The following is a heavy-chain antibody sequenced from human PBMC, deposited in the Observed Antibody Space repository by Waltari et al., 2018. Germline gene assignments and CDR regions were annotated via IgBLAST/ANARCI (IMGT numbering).Heavy chain of an antibody. CDR2: IWYDGSNK. V-gene: IGHV3-30*18. J-gene: IGHJ4*02. D-gene: IGHD2-15*01. CDR3: AKDRGSGRPHYFDY. Sequence: QVQLVESGGGVVQPGRSLRLSCAASGFPFSSYGMHWVRQAPGKGLEWVAVIWYDGSNKYYADSVKGRFTISRDNSKNTLYLQMNSLRAEDTAMYYCAKDRGSGRPHYFDYWGQGTLVTVSS. CDR1: GFPFSSYG.